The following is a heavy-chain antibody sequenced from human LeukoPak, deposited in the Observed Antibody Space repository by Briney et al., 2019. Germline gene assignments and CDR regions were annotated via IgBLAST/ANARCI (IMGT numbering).Heavy chain of an antibody. CDR1: GGTFSSYA. D-gene: IGHD6-13*01. Sequence: SVKVSCKASGGTFSSYAISWVRRAPGQGLEWMGGIIPIFGTANYAQKFQGRVTITADESTSTAYMELSSLRSEDTAVYYCARRRSSSWYGYFDYWGQGTLVTVSS. V-gene: IGHV1-69*01. CDR2: IIPIFGTA. J-gene: IGHJ4*02. CDR3: ARRRSSSWYGYFDY.